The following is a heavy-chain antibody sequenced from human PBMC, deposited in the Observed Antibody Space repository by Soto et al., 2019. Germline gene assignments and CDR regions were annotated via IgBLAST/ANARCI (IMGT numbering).Heavy chain of an antibody. J-gene: IGHJ4*02. CDR3: ATYDSSGPRTVPLDY. CDR2: IIPIFGTA. CDR1: GGTFSSYA. D-gene: IGHD3-22*01. V-gene: IGHV1-69*06. Sequence: SVKVSCKASGGTFSSYAISWVRQAPGQGLEWMGGIIPIFGTANYAQKFQGRVTITADKSTSTAYMELSSLRSEDTAVYYCATYDSSGPRTVPLDYWGQGTLVTVSS.